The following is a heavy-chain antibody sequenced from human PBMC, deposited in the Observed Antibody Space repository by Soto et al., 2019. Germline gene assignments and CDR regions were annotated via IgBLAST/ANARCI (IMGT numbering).Heavy chain of an antibody. D-gene: IGHD2-2*01. CDR3: ARHISEYCSSTSCATSNWFDP. J-gene: IGHJ5*02. CDR1: GGSISSSSYY. V-gene: IGHV4-39*01. Sequence: SETLSLTCTVSGGSISSSSYYWGWIRQPPGKGLEWIGSIYYSGSTYYNPSLKSRVTISVDTSKNQFSLKLSSVTAADTAVYYCARHISEYCSSTSCATSNWFDPWGQGTLVTVSS. CDR2: IYYSGST.